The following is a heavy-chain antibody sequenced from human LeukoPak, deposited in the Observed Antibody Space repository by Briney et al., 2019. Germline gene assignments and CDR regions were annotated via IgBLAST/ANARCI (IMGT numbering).Heavy chain of an antibody. CDR3: ARRLTQYDCFDP. V-gene: IGHV6-1*01. D-gene: IGHD2-2*01. CDR2: TYYRSTWYN. CDR1: GDSVSSNSVT. Sequence: SQTLSVTCAISGDSVSSNSVTWNWIGQSPSRGLEWLGRTYYRSTWYNDYAVSVRGRITVNPDTSKNQFSLHLNSVTPEDTAVYYCARRLTQYDCFDPWGQGILVTVSS. J-gene: IGHJ5*02.